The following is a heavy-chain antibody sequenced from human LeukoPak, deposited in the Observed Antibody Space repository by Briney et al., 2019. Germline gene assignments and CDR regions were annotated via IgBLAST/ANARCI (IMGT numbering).Heavy chain of an antibody. J-gene: IGHJ3*02. D-gene: IGHD1-26*01. CDR3: ASQWELHLFYAFDI. V-gene: IGHV1-69*06. CDR1: GGTFSSYA. CDR2: IIPIFGTA. Sequence: SVKVSCKASGGTFSSYAISWVRQAPGQGLEWMGGIIPIFGTANYAQKFQGRVTITADKSTSTAYMELSSLRSEDTAVYYCASQWELHLFYAFDIWGQGTMVTVSS.